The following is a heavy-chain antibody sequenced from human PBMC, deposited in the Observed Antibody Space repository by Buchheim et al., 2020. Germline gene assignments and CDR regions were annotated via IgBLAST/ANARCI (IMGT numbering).Heavy chain of an antibody. CDR2: IKQGGNEK. CDR1: GFTFSGFW. Sequence: EVQLVEYGGGLVQPGGSLRLSCAASGFTFSGFWMSWVRQAPGKGLEWVANIKQGGNEKHYVDSVKGRFTIYRDNAKSSLYLQMNSLRAEDTAVYYCAREYSESGGFDYWGQGTL. CDR3: AREYSESGGFDY. J-gene: IGHJ4*02. D-gene: IGHD1-26*01. V-gene: IGHV3-7*01.